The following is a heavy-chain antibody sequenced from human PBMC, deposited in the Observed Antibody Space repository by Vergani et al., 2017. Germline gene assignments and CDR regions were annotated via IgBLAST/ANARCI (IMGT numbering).Heavy chain of an antibody. J-gene: IGHJ6*02. V-gene: IGHV3-66*01. Sequence: EVQLVESGGGLVQPGGSLRLSCAASGFTFSSYDMHWVRQATGKGLEWVSVIYSGGSTYYADSVKGRFTISRDNAKNSLYLQMNSLRAEDTAVYYCARLDRSDGMDVWGQGTTVTVSS. CDR3: ARLDRSDGMDV. CDR1: GFTFSSYD. CDR2: IYSGGST. D-gene: IGHD3/OR15-3a*01.